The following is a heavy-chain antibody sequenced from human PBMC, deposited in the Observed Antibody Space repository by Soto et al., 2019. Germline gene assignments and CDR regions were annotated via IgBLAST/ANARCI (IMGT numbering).Heavy chain of an antibody. CDR3: AREPAAMADDYYYGMDV. Sequence: GGSLRLSCAASGFTFSSYAMHWVRQAPGKGLEWVAVISYDGSNKYYADSVKGRFTISRDNSKNTLYLQMNSLRAEDTAVYYCAREPAAMADDYYYGMDVWGQGTTVTVSS. J-gene: IGHJ6*02. V-gene: IGHV3-30-3*01. D-gene: IGHD2-2*01. CDR1: GFTFSSYA. CDR2: ISYDGSNK.